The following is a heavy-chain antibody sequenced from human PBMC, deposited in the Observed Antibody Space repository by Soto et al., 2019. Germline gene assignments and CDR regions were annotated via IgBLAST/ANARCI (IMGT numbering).Heavy chain of an antibody. CDR1: GFTFNIYA. CDR3: VKDKGYCSGGSCYSGRLNAFDI. CDR2: ISGSDGST. V-gene: IGHV3-23*04. Sequence: VRLVESGGGLVQPGGSLRLSCAASGFTFNIYAMIWVRQAPGKGLEWVSAISGSDGSTYYADSVKGRFTISRDNSKNALYLQMNSLRAEDTAVYYCVKDKGYCSGGSCYSGRLNAFDIWGQGTMVTVSS. J-gene: IGHJ3*02. D-gene: IGHD2-15*01.